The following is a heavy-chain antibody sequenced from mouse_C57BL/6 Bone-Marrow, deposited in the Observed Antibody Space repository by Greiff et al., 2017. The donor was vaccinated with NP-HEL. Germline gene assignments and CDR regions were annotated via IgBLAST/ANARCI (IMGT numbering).Heavy chain of an antibody. D-gene: IGHD2-1*01. J-gene: IGHJ4*01. Sequence: EVHLVESGGGLVKPGGSLKLSCAASGFTFSSYAMSWVRQTPEKRLEWVATISDGGSYTYYPDNVKGRFTISRDNAKNNLYLQMSHLKSEDTAMYYCARGGDGTGMDYWGQGTSVTVSS. CDR3: ARGGDGTGMDY. V-gene: IGHV5-4*01. CDR1: GFTFSSYA. CDR2: ISDGGSYT.